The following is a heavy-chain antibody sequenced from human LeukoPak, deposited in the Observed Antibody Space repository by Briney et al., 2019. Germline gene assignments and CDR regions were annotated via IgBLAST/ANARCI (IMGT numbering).Heavy chain of an antibody. CDR2: ISRSTSAI. J-gene: IGHJ4*02. CDR3: ARESEQWLVQGY. D-gene: IGHD6-19*01. Sequence: GGSLRLSCAASGFTFNNSNMNWVRQAPGKGLEWVSYISRSTSAIYYADSVKGRFTISRDNAKNSLYLQMNSLRAEDTAVYYCARESEQWLVQGYWGQGTLVTVSS. V-gene: IGHV3-48*01. CDR1: GFTFNNSN.